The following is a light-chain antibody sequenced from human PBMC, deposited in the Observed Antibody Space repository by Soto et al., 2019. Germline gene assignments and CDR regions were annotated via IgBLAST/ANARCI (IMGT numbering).Light chain of an antibody. CDR2: SNA. Sequence: QSVLTQPPSASGTPGQGVTISCSGSSSNIGTNTVNWYKQLPGTAPKLLIYSNALRPSGVPDRLSGSKSGTSASLAISGLQSEDEADYYCEAWDDSRYGAVFGGGTQLTVL. CDR3: EAWDDSRYGAV. V-gene: IGLV1-44*01. CDR1: SSNIGTNT. J-gene: IGLJ2*01.